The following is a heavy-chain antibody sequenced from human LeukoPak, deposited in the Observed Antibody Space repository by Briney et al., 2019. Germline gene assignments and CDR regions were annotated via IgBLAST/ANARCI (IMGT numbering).Heavy chain of an antibody. V-gene: IGHV3-9*01. Sequence: GRSLRLSCAASGFTFDDYAMHWVRQAPGKGLEWVSGISWNSGSIGYADSVKGRFTFSRDNAKNSLYLQMNSLRAEDTALYYCAKESYSSGWYPYYFDYWGQGTLVTVSS. CDR1: GFTFDDYA. CDR2: ISWNSGSI. D-gene: IGHD6-19*01. J-gene: IGHJ4*02. CDR3: AKESYSSGWYPYYFDY.